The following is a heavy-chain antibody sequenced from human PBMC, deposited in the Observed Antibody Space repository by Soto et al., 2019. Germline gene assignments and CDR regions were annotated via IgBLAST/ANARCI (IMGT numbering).Heavy chain of an antibody. CDR1: GFTFRSYA. CDR3: ARNHRFDSSTVGYYYGMDV. V-gene: IGHV3-30-3*01. J-gene: IGHJ6*02. CDR2: ISYDGSNK. D-gene: IGHD6-19*01. Sequence: LRLSCSASGFTFRSYAMHWVRQAPGKGLEWVAVISYDGSNKYYADSVKGRFTISRDNSKNTLYLQMNSQRAEDTAVYYCARNHRFDSSTVGYYYGMDVWGQGTTVTVSS.